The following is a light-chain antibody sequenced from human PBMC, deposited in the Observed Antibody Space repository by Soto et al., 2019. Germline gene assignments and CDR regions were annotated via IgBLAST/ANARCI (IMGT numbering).Light chain of an antibody. CDR2: AAS. Sequence: IQMPQSPSSLSASVGDRVTITCRASQSISSYLNWYQQKPGKAPKLLIYAASSLQSGVPSRFSGSGSGTDFTLTISSLQPEDFATYYCQQLKSNLITFGQGTRLEI. V-gene: IGKV1-39*01. CDR3: QQLKSNLIT. J-gene: IGKJ5*01. CDR1: QSISSY.